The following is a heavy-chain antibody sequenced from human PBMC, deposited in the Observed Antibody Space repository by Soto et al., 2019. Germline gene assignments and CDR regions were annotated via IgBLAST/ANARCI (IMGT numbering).Heavy chain of an antibody. D-gene: IGHD6-19*01. Sequence: QVQLVQCGPEVRRPGASVTVSCRASGYTFTDFYMHWVRQAPGQGPEWMGWINLNSGDTNYEQNFKDWVTMTRDTAISTAYLELSRLSSDDTAMYYCAGDGPGSRGRYFDHWGQGTLVTASS. J-gene: IGHJ4*02. CDR1: GYTFTDFY. CDR2: INLNSGDT. V-gene: IGHV1-2*04. CDR3: AGDGPGSRGRYFDH.